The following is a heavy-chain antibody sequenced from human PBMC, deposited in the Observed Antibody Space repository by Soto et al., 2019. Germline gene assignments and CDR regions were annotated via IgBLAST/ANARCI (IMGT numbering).Heavy chain of an antibody. CDR3: AREAAAGLVY. Sequence: QVQLVQSGAEVKKPGASLKVSFKASGYSFTSYDINWVRQATGQGLEWMGWMNPNSDNTAYAQKFQGRVTMTRNTSISTVYMELSSLRSEDTAVYYCAREAAAGLVYWGQGTLVTVSS. D-gene: IGHD6-13*01. V-gene: IGHV1-8*01. J-gene: IGHJ4*02. CDR2: MNPNSDNT. CDR1: GYSFTSYD.